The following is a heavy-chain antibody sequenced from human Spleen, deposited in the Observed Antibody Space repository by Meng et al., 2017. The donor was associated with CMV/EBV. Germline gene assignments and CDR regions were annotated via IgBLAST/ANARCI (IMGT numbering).Heavy chain of an antibody. D-gene: IGHD3-10*01. CDR3: ARSITMIGGVGY. Sequence: VHLQESGPGLVKPSQTLSLTCTVSGGPISSGDYYWSWIRQPPGKGLEWIGYIYYSGSTYYNPSLKSRVTISVDTSKNQFSLKLSSVTAADTAVYYCARSITMIGGVGYWGQGTLVTVSS. J-gene: IGHJ4*02. CDR2: IYYSGST. CDR1: GGPISSGDYY. V-gene: IGHV4-30-4*08.